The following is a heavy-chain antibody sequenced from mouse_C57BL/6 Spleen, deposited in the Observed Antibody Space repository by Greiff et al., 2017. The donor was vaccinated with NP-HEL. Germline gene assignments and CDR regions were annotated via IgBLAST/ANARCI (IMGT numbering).Heavy chain of an antibody. CDR3: ARGGDAGFDY. J-gene: IGHJ2*01. V-gene: IGHV1-64*01. CDR1: GYTFTSYW. CDR2: IHPNSGST. Sequence: QVQLQQPGAELVKPGASVKLSCKASGYTFTSYWMHWVKQRPGQGLEWIGMIHPNSGSTNYNEKFKSKATLTVDKSSSTADMQLSSLTSEDSAVYYCARGGDAGFDYWGQGTTLTVSS. D-gene: IGHD3-3*01.